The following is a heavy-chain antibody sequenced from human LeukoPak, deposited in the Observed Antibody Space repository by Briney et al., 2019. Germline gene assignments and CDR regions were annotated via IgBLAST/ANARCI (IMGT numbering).Heavy chain of an antibody. D-gene: IGHD5-12*01. CDR3: ARALVATHYYYYYGMDV. J-gene: IGHJ6*02. Sequence: SQTLSLTCTVSGGSISSGGYYWSWICQHPGKGLEWIGYIYYSGSTYYNPSLKSRVTISVDTSKNQFSLKLSSVTAADTAVYYCARALVATHYYYYYGMDVWGQGTTVTVSS. V-gene: IGHV4-31*03. CDR2: IYYSGST. CDR1: GGSISSGGYY.